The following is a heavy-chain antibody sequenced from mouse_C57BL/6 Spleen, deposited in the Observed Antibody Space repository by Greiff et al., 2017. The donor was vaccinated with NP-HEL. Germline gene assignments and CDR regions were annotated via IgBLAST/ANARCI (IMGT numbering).Heavy chain of an antibody. V-gene: IGHV1-42*01. CDR2: INPSTGGT. J-gene: IGHJ2*01. CDR1: GYSFTGYY. Sequence: EVKLMESGPELVKPGASVKISCKASGYSFTGYYMNWVKQSPEKSLEWIGEINPSTGGTTYNQKFKAKATLTVDKSSSTAYMQLKSLTSEDSAVYYCARHYYGSSPNFDYWGQGTTLTVSS. D-gene: IGHD1-1*01. CDR3: ARHYYGSSPNFDY.